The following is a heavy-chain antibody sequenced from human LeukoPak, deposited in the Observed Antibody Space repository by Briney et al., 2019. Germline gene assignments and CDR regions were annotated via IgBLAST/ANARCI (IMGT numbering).Heavy chain of an antibody. CDR3: ARDYDVLTAYPPTQLFDP. D-gene: IGHD3-9*01. CDR2: IHYSGST. J-gene: IGHJ5*02. CDR1: GGSISSYY. V-gene: IGHV4-59*12. Sequence: SETLSLTCTVSGGSISSYYWSWIRQPPGKGLEWIGYIHYSGSTHYNPSLKSRVTMSVDTSKNQFSLKLNSVTAADTAVYYCARDYDVLTAYPPTQLFDPWGQGTLVTVSS.